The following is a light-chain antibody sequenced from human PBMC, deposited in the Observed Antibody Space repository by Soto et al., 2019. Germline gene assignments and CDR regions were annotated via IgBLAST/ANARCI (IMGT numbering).Light chain of an antibody. CDR2: EVS. J-gene: IGLJ1*01. CDR3: SSYTSSSTPYV. V-gene: IGLV2-14*01. Sequence: QSVLTQPAPVSGSPGQSITISCTGTSSDVGGYNYVSWYQQHPGKAPKLMIYEVSNRPSGVSNRFSGSKSGNTASLNISGLQAEDEADYSCSSYTSSSTPYVFGTGTKVTV. CDR1: SSDVGGYNY.